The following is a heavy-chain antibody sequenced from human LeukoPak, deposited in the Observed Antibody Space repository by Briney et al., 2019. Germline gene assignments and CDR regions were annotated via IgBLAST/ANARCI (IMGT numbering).Heavy chain of an antibody. J-gene: IGHJ6*03. CDR2: IKQDGSEK. V-gene: IGHV3-7*01. CDR1: GFIFSSYW. Sequence: PGGSLRLSCAASGFIFSSYWMSWVRQAPGKGLEWVANIKQDGSEKYYVDSVKGRFTISRDNAKNSLYLQMNSLRAEDTAVYFCARDATTAVGVVYMDVWGRGTTVTISS. CDR3: ARDATTAVGVVYMDV. D-gene: IGHD6-13*01.